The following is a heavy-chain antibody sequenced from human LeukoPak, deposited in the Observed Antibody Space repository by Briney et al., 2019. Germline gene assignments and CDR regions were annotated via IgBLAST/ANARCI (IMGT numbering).Heavy chain of an antibody. J-gene: IGHJ5*02. V-gene: IGHV1-2*02. CDR1: GYTFTGYY. D-gene: IGHD3-3*01. CDR2: INPNSGGT. Sequence: ASVKVSCKASGYTFTGYYMHWVRQAPGQGLEWMGWINPNSGGTNYAQKFQGRVTMTRDTSISTAYMGLSRLRSDDTAVYYCARGAKYYDFWSGYYVDAGWFDPWGQGTLVTVSS. CDR3: ARGAKYYDFWSGYYVDAGWFDP.